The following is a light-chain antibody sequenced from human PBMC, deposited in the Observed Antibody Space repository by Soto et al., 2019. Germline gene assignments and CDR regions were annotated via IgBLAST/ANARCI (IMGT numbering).Light chain of an antibody. Sequence: EIVLTQSPGTLSLSPGERVTLSCRASQSLSGNYLAWYQQKPGQAPKLLIYGASNRATDIPDRFSGGGSGTDFALTINRLEPEDSAVYCCQRYGRSPITFGQGTRLEIK. CDR1: QSLSGNY. J-gene: IGKJ5*01. CDR3: QRYGRSPIT. CDR2: GAS. V-gene: IGKV3-20*01.